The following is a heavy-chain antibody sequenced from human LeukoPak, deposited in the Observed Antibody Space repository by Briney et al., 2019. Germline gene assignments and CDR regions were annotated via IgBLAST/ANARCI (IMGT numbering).Heavy chain of an antibody. Sequence: GGSLRLSCAASGFTFSDYYMSWIRQAPGKGLEWDSYISSSGSTIYYADSVKGRFTISRDNAKNSLYLQMNSLRAEDTAVYYCARMGVMITFGGVIVIPGYHYYYMDVWGKGTTVTVSS. CDR3: ARMGVMITFGGVIVIPGYHYYYMDV. J-gene: IGHJ6*03. CDR1: GFTFSDYY. V-gene: IGHV3-11*04. CDR2: ISSSGSTI. D-gene: IGHD3-16*02.